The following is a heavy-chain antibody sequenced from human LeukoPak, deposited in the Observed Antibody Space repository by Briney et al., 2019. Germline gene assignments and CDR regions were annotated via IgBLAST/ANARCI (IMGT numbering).Heavy chain of an antibody. CDR2: ISGTGRTT. Sequence: PGGSLRLSCAASGFTFSSYAMTWVRQAPGKGLEWVSSISGTGRTTYYADSVRGRFTISRDNSKNTLSLQMNSLRAEDTAVYYCAKTREVVGAADDWGQGTLVTVSS. CDR1: GFTFSSYA. V-gene: IGHV3-23*01. J-gene: IGHJ4*02. D-gene: IGHD2-2*01. CDR3: AKTREVVGAADD.